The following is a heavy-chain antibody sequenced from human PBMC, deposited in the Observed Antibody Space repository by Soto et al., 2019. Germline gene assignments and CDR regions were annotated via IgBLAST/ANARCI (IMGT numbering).Heavy chain of an antibody. D-gene: IGHD2-15*01. CDR3: ARHGYCSGGSCFKDYYYYGMDV. J-gene: IGHJ6*02. CDR1: GFTFSSYA. Sequence: GGSLRLSCAASGFTFSSYAMSWVRQAPGKGLEWVSAINGSGGSTDYADSVKGRFTISRDNAKNSLYLQMNSLRAEDTALYYCARHGYCSGGSCFKDYYYYGMDVWGQGTTVTVSS. V-gene: IGHV3-23*01. CDR2: INGSGGST.